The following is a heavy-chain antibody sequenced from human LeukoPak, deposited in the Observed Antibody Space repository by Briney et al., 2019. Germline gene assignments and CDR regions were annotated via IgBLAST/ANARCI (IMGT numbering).Heavy chain of an antibody. V-gene: IGHV3-30-3*01. Sequence: GGSLRLSCAASGFTFSSYAMHWVRQAPGKGLEWVAVISYDGSNKYYADSVKGRFTISRDNSKNTLYLQMNSLRAEDTAVYYCTKGAYSSSWSYYFDYWGQGTLVTVSS. CDR1: GFTFSSYA. CDR3: TKGAYSSSWSYYFDY. J-gene: IGHJ4*02. D-gene: IGHD6-13*01. CDR2: ISYDGSNK.